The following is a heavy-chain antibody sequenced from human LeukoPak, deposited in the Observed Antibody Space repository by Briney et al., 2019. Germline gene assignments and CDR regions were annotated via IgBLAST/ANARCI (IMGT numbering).Heavy chain of an antibody. CDR2: FYGDDDN. D-gene: IGHD2/OR15-2a*01. V-gene: IGHV2-5*02. Sequence: SVPTLVKPTQTLTLTCTFSGFSLSTSAVGVGWIRQPPGKALEWLALFYGDDDNRYSPSLKSRLTITKDTSKNQVVLTMTNMDPVDTGTYYCAHKKNSNAFDMWGQGTMVTVSS. CDR1: GFSLSTSAVG. CDR3: AHKKNSNAFDM. J-gene: IGHJ3*02.